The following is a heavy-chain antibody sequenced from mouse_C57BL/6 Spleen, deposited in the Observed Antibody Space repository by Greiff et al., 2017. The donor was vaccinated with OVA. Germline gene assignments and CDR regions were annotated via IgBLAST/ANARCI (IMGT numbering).Heavy chain of an antibody. Sequence: QVQLKQSGAELVRPGTSVKVSCKASGYAFTNYLIEWVKQRPGQGLEWIGVINPGSGGTNYNEKFKGKATLTADKSSSTAYMQLSSLTSEDSAVYFCARSNLYYFDYWGQGTTLTVSS. J-gene: IGHJ2*01. CDR3: ARSNLYYFDY. D-gene: IGHD4-1*01. V-gene: IGHV1-54*01. CDR1: GYAFTNYL. CDR2: INPGSGGT.